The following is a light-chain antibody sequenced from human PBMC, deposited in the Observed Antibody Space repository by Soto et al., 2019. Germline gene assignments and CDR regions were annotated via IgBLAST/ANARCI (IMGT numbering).Light chain of an antibody. V-gene: IGKV3-15*01. CDR1: QSVSNN. J-gene: IGKJ5*01. CDR3: HQYNNWPYT. Sequence: EIVMTQSPATLSVSPGERATLSCRASQSVSNNLAWYQQRPGQAPRLLIFAASTRATGVPARFSGGGSGTEFTLTVSSLQSEDFAVYYCHQYNNWPYTFGQGTRLEIK. CDR2: AAS.